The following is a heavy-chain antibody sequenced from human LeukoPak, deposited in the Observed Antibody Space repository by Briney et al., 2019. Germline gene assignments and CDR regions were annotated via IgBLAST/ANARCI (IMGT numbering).Heavy chain of an antibody. CDR3: AKLGYCSGGSCYFPGAFDI. J-gene: IGHJ3*02. Sequence: PSETLSLTCTVSGGSISSYYWSWIRQPPGKGLEWIGYIYYSGSTNYNPSLKSRVTISVDTSKNQFSLKLSSVTAADTAVYYCAKLGYCSGGSCYFPGAFDIWGQGTMVTVSS. D-gene: IGHD2-15*01. CDR1: GGSISSYY. V-gene: IGHV4-59*01. CDR2: IYYSGST.